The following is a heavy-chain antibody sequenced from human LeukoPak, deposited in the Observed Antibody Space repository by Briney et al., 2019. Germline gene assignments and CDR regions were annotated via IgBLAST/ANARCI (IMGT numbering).Heavy chain of an antibody. J-gene: IGHJ3*02. D-gene: IGHD3-3*01. CDR3: ARRQTVLRFLEWSPGAFDI. CDR2: IYYSGST. Sequence: KPSETLSLTCTVSGGSISSSSYYWGWIRQPPGKGLEWIGSIYYSGSTYYNPSLKSRVTISVDTSKNQFSLKLSSVTAADTAVYYCARRQTVLRFLEWSPGAFDIWGQGTMVTVSS. V-gene: IGHV4-39*01. CDR1: GGSISSSSYY.